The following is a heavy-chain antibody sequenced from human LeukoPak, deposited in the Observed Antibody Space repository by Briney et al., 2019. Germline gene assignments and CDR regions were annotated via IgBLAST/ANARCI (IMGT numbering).Heavy chain of an antibody. D-gene: IGHD6-19*01. J-gene: IGHJ4*02. V-gene: IGHV3-48*02. Sequence: PGGSLRLSCAASGFTFSSYSMNWVRQAPGKGLEWVSYISSSSSTIYYADSVKGRFTISRDSTKNSLYLQMNSLRDEDTAVYYCARREGYTSGWYNYWGQGTLVTVSS. CDR2: ISSSSSTI. CDR3: ARREGYTSGWYNY. CDR1: GFTFSSYS.